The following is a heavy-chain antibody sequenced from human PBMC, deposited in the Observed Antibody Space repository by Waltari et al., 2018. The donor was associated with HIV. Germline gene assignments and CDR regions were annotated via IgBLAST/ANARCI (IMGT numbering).Heavy chain of an antibody. J-gene: IGHJ6*02. Sequence: QVQLVQSGAEVKKPGASVKVSCKASGYTFTGYSMHWVRQAPGQGLEWMGLSNPNSGVTNYAQQFQGRATMTRDTAIATAYMELSRLRSDDTAVYYCAREGGRMTTMIYYYYGMDVLGQGTTVTVSS. CDR1: GYTFTGYS. CDR2: SNPNSGVT. V-gene: IGHV1-2*06. D-gene: IGHD3-16*01. CDR3: AREGGRMTTMIYYYYGMDV.